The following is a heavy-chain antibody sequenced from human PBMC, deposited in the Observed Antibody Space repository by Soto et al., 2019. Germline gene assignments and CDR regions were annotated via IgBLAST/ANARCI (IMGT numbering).Heavy chain of an antibody. Sequence: QVQLVQSGAEVKKSGASVKVSCKASGYTFTSHDINWVRQATGQGLEWMGWMNPNSGNTGYAQKSEGRVTMTRNTSISTPYMELSSLRSEDTAVYYCARWDYGVYARFDYWGQGTLVTVSS. CDR2: MNPNSGNT. CDR3: ARWDYGVYARFDY. V-gene: IGHV1-8*01. J-gene: IGHJ4*02. CDR1: GYTFTSHD. D-gene: IGHD4-17*01.